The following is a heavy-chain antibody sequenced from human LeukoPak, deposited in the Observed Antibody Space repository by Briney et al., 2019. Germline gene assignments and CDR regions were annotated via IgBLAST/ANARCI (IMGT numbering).Heavy chain of an antibody. CDR2: IYSTGTT. D-gene: IGHD2-21*01. CDR1: GASISRSNYY. CDR3: ARDRAAYGFYYYMDV. J-gene: IGHJ6*03. Sequence: PSETLSLTCNVSGASISRSNYYWSWIRQPAGKGLEWIGRIYSTGTTKYNPSLKSRVTISIDTSKNHFSLRPSSVTAADTALYYCARDRAAYGFYYYMDVWGKGTTVTISS. V-gene: IGHV4-61*02.